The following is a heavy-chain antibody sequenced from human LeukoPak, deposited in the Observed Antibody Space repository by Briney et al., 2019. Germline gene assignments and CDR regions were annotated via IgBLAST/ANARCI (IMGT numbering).Heavy chain of an antibody. Sequence: VASVKVSCKASGYTFTGYYMHWVRQAPGQGLEWIGWINPKSGGTNYAQKFQGRVTMTRDTSVSTAYMELSRLRSDDTAVYYCSREPRSRHCFDPWGQGTLVTVSS. CDR2: INPKSGGT. D-gene: IGHD2-21*01. J-gene: IGHJ5*02. CDR3: SREPRSRHCFDP. CDR1: GYTFTGYY. V-gene: IGHV1-2*02.